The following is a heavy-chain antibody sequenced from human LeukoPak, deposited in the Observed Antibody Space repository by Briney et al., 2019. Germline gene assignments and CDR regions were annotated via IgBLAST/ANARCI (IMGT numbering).Heavy chain of an antibody. CDR2: IKQDGSEK. CDR1: GFTFSTYW. CDR3: AREELGYCSSISCPDYYYYYMDV. D-gene: IGHD2-2*01. Sequence: PGGSLRLSCAASGFTFSTYWMSWVRQAPGKGLEWVANIKQDGSEKNYVDSVKGRFTISRDNAKKSPYLQMNSLRAEDTAVYYCAREELGYCSSISCPDYYYYYMDVWGKGTTVTVSS. J-gene: IGHJ6*03. V-gene: IGHV3-7*01.